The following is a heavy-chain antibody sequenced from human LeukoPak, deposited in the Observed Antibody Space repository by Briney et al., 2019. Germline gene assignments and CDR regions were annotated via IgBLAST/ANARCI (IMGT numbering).Heavy chain of an antibody. V-gene: IGHV3-21*01. Sequence: PGGSLRLSCAASGFTFSSYRMHWVRHAPEKGLEWVSSISSSSSYIYYADSVKGRFTISRDNAKNSLYLQMNRLRAEDTAVYYCARGQFDLGYCSNTSCYTVYFDYWGQGTLVTVSS. J-gene: IGHJ4*02. CDR2: ISSSSSYI. CDR1: GFTFSSYR. CDR3: ARGQFDLGYCSNTSCYTVYFDY. D-gene: IGHD2-2*02.